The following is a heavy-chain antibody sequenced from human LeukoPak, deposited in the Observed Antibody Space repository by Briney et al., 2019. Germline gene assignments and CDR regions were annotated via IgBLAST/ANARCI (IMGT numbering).Heavy chain of an antibody. J-gene: IGHJ1*01. CDR3: AKDLNTYRYDSRDLQH. Sequence: GGSLRLSCAASGFSFNTYGMHWVRQGPGKGLEWVAVISYDGSNKWYADSVKGRFTISRDNSKNTLYLQMNSLRPEDTAVYFCAKDLNTYRYDSRDLQHWGQGILVTVSS. CDR1: GFSFNTYG. V-gene: IGHV3-30*18. CDR2: ISYDGSNK. D-gene: IGHD3-22*01.